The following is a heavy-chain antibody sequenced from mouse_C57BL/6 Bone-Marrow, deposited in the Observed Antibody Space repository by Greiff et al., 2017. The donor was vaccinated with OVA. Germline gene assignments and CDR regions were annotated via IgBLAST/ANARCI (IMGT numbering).Heavy chain of an antibody. CDR3: AISLYYGSSVWYFDV. CDR1: GYTFTSYW. Sequence: VQLQQPGAELVKPGASVKLSCKASGYTFTSYWMHWVKQRPGQGLEWIGMIHPNSGSTNYNEKFKSKATLTVDKSSRTAYMQLSSLTSEDSAVYYCAISLYYGSSVWYFDVWGTGTTVTVSS. J-gene: IGHJ1*03. CDR2: IHPNSGST. V-gene: IGHV1-64*01. D-gene: IGHD1-1*01.